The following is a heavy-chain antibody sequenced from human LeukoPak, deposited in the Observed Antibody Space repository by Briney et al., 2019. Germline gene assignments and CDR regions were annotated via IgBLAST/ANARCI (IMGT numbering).Heavy chain of an antibody. V-gene: IGHV1-18*01. CDR1: GYSFSSYG. D-gene: IGHD3-10*01. Sequence: ASVKVSCKASGYSFSSYGISWVRQAPGQGLEWMGWITAYNDNTNYAQKLQGRVTMTTDTSTSTAYMELRSLRSDDTAVYYCARALLWFGEPSHIDYWGQGTLVTASS. J-gene: IGHJ4*02. CDR3: ARALLWFGEPSHIDY. CDR2: ITAYNDNT.